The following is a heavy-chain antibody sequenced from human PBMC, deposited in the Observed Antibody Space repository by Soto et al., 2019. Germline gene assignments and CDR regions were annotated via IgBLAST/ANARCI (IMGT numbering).Heavy chain of an antibody. V-gene: IGHV4-34*01. CDR2: INHSGST. Sequence: SETLSLTCAVYGGSFSCYYWSWIRQPPGKGLEWIVEINHSGSTNYNPSLKSRVTISVDTSKNQFSLKLSSVTAADTDVYYCARRGSGIVTKNWFDPGGQGTLVTVSS. D-gene: IGHD3-22*01. J-gene: IGHJ5*02. CDR1: GGSFSCYY. CDR3: ARRGSGIVTKNWFDP.